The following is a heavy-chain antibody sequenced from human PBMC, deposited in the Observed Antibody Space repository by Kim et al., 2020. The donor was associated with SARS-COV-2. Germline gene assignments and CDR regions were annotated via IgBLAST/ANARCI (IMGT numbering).Heavy chain of an antibody. CDR2: ISGSGGST. J-gene: IGHJ4*02. CDR3: AKSRHCSGGSCYSRRPPGTAINYYFDY. CDR1: GFTFSSYA. V-gene: IGHV3-23*01. Sequence: GGSLRLSCAASGFTFSSYAMSWVRQAPGKGLEWVSAISGSGGSTYYADSVKGRFTISRDNSKNTLYLQMNSLRAEDTAVYYCAKSRHCSGGSCYSRRPPGTAINYYFDYWGQGTLVTVSS. D-gene: IGHD2-15*01.